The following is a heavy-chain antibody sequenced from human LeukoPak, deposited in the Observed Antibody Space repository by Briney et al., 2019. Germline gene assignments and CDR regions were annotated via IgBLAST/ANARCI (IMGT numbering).Heavy chain of an antibody. V-gene: IGHV4-31*03. D-gene: IGHD3-10*01. J-gene: IGHJ4*02. CDR2: IYYSGST. CDR1: GGSISSGGYY. Sequence: SETLSLTCTVSGGSISSGGYYWSWIRQHPGKGLEWIGYIYYSGSTYYNPSLKSRVTISVGTSKNQFSLKLSSVTAADTAVYYCARDADPSHVSLVWFGELSGGGNDYWGQGTLVTVSS. CDR3: ARDADPSHVSLVWFGELSGGGNDY.